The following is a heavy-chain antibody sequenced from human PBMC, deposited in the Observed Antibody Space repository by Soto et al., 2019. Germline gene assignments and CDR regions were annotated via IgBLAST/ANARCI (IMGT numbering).Heavy chain of an antibody. V-gene: IGHV1-69*13. D-gene: IGHD3-10*01. CDR1: GGTFNIYT. CDR3: ARDTHYYGSGSFYPPII. CDR2: IIPLFGTA. Sequence: ASVKVSCKASGGTFNIYTFNWVRQAPGQGLEWIGGIIPLFGTANYAQKFQGRVTITADESTSTAYMELSSLRSEDAAMYYCARDTHYYGSGSFYPPIIWGQGTMVTVSS. J-gene: IGHJ3*02.